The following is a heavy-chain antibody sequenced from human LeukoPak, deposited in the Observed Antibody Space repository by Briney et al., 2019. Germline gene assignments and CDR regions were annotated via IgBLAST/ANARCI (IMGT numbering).Heavy chain of an antibody. D-gene: IGHD2-15*01. CDR1: GFTFSSYG. CDR2: IRYDGSNK. Sequence: AGGSLRLSCAASGFTFSSYGMHWVRQAPGKGLEWVAFIRYDGSNKYYADSVKGRFTISGDNSKNTLYLQMNSLRAEDTAVYYCAKEGRSRYCSGGSCYSDYWGQGTLVTVSS. J-gene: IGHJ4*02. CDR3: AKEGRSRYCSGGSCYSDY. V-gene: IGHV3-30*02.